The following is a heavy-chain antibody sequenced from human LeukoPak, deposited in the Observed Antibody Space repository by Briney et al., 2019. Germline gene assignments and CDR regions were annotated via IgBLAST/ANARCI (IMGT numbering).Heavy chain of an antibody. Sequence: SSETLSLTCAVYGESFSGYFWNWIRQPPGKGLEWIGEINHSGSTSNHNPSLKSRVTMSVDTSKNQFSLKLSSVTAADTAVYYCARGGGWTGAFDMWGQGTTVTVSS. D-gene: IGHD6-19*01. CDR3: ARGGGWTGAFDM. CDR2: INHSGSTS. V-gene: IGHV4-34*01. CDR1: GESFSGYF. J-gene: IGHJ3*02.